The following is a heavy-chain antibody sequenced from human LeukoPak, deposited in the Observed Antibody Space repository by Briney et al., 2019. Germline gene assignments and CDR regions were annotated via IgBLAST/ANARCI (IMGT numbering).Heavy chain of an antibody. J-gene: IGHJ4*02. Sequence: SETLSLTCTVSGGSISSYYWSWIRQPPGKGLGWVGYIYYSGSTYYNPSLKSRVTISVDTSKNQFSLKLSSVTAADTAVYYCARAAITMVRGPPGPFDYWGQGTLVTVSS. CDR1: GGSISSYY. CDR3: ARAAITMVRGPPGPFDY. CDR2: IYYSGST. V-gene: IGHV4-59*08. D-gene: IGHD3-10*01.